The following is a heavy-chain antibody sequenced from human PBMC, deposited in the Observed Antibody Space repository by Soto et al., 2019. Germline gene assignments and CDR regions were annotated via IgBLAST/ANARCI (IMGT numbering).Heavy chain of an antibody. Sequence: PSETLSLTCSVSGDSLKNHYWAWIRHSPGNGLEWIGNIYDSGSTNYSPALKSRVSMSVDTSKNLFSLKMNSVTAADTAVYYCARAAPYSSSHNWFDPWGQGTLVTVSS. CDR1: GDSLKNHY. CDR3: ARAAPYSSSHNWFDP. D-gene: IGHD6-13*01. J-gene: IGHJ5*02. CDR2: IYDSGST. V-gene: IGHV4-59*11.